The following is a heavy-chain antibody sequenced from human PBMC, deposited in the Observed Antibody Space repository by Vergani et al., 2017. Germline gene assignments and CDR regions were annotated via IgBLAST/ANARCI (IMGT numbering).Heavy chain of an antibody. V-gene: IGHV3-30*02. Sequence: QVQLVESGGGVVQPGGSLRLSCAASGFTFSSHGMHWVRQAPGKGLEWVAFIRNDGSNKYYADSVKGRFTISRDNSKNTLYLQMNSLRAEDTAVYYCARRETRDSSGYYSLNAFDIWGQGTMVTVSS. CDR1: GFTFSSHG. CDR3: ARRETRDSSGYYSLNAFDI. CDR2: IRNDGSNK. J-gene: IGHJ3*02. D-gene: IGHD3-22*01.